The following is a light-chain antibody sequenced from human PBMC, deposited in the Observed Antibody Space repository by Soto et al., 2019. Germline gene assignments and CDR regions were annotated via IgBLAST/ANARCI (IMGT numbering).Light chain of an antibody. V-gene: IGLV1-47*01. Sequence: QSVLTQPPSASGTPGQRVTISCSGSSSNIGSNSVYWYQQLPGTAPKLLIYRNSQRPSGVPDRFSGSKSGTSASLAISGLRSEDEDDYYCATWDDSMNIIYVFGAGTKVT. CDR2: RNS. CDR1: SSNIGSNS. CDR3: ATWDDSMNIIYV. J-gene: IGLJ1*01.